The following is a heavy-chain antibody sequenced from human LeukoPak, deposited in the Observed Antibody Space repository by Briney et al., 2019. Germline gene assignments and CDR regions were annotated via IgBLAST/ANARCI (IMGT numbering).Heavy chain of an antibody. CDR1: GFTFSSYA. Sequence: PGGSLRLPCAASGFTFSSYAMSWVRQAPGKGLEWVSAISASGGSTYYADSVKGRFTIPRDNSQNTLYLQVNSLRAEDTAVYYCAKGLVPAAIRVVDYWGQGTLVTVSS. D-gene: IGHD2-2*01. CDR3: AKGLVPAAIRVVDY. V-gene: IGHV3-23*01. J-gene: IGHJ4*02. CDR2: ISASGGST.